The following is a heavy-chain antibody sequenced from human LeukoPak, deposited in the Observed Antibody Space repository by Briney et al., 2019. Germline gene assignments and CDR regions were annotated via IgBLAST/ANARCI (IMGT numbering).Heavy chain of an antibody. J-gene: IGHJ4*02. CDR1: GGSISSYY. CDR3: ARYSAAGTRDFDY. CDR2: IYYSGST. V-gene: IGHV4-59*01. Sequence: PSETLSLTCTVSGGSISSYYWSWLRQPPGKGLEWIGYIYYSGSTNYNPSLKSRVTISVDTSKNQFSLKLSSVTAADTAVYYCARYSAAGTRDFDYWGQGTLVTVSS. D-gene: IGHD6-13*01.